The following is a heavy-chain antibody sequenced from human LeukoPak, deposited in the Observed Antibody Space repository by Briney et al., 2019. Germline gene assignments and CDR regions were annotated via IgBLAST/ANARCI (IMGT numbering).Heavy chain of an antibody. V-gene: IGHV1-3*01. Sequence: ASVKVSCKASGYTFTSYAMHWVRQAPGQRLEWMGWINAGNGSTKYSQKFQGRVTITRDTSASTAYMELSSLRSEDTAVYYCARDFRQSSSWYPAFYYYYYGMDVWGKGTTVTVSS. J-gene: IGHJ6*04. CDR2: INAGNGST. D-gene: IGHD6-13*01. CDR3: ARDFRQSSSWYPAFYYYYYGMDV. CDR1: GYTFTSYA.